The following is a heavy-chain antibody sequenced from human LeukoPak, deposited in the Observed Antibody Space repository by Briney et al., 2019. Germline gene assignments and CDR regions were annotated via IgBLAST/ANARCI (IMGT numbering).Heavy chain of an antibody. CDR3: AFSSYYLQGNYYYMDV. J-gene: IGHJ6*03. CDR2: ISGYNGNT. Sequence: ASVKVSCKASGGTFSSYNFIWVRQAPGQGLEWMGWISGYNGNTNYAQNLQGRVTMTTDTSTSTVYMELRSLRSDDTAVYYCAFSSYYLQGNYYYMDVWGKGTTVTVSS. CDR1: GGTFSSYN. D-gene: IGHD1-26*01. V-gene: IGHV1-18*01.